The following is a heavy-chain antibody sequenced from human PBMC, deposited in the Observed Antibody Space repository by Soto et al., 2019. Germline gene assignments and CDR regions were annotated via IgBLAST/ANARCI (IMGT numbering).Heavy chain of an antibody. CDR3: ARLLDCSDNECSYGMDV. CDR1: GFTFSDYH. D-gene: IGHD2-21*01. Sequence: QVQLVESGGGLVKPGGSLRLSCAASGFTFSDYHMTWIRQAPGKGLKWVSYISSISGYTNYADSVKGRFTISRDNAKNALYLQMNTLRAEDTAVYYCARLLDCSDNECSYGMDVWGQGITVTVSS. CDR2: ISSISGYT. J-gene: IGHJ6*02. V-gene: IGHV3-11*06.